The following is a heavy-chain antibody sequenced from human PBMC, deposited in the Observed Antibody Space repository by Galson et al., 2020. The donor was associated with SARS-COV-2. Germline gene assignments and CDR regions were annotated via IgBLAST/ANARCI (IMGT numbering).Heavy chain of an antibody. D-gene: IGHD5-12*01. CDR2: IKQDGSEK. V-gene: IGHV3-7*01. CDR1: GFTFSSYW. Sequence: GGSLRLSCAASGFTFSSYWMSWVRQAPGKGLEWVANIKQDGSEKYYVDSVKGRFTISRDNAKNSLYLQMNSLRAEDTAVYYCARDGLASGYGRDNDYYYGMDVWGQGTTVTVSS. J-gene: IGHJ6*02. CDR3: ARDGLASGYGRDNDYYYGMDV.